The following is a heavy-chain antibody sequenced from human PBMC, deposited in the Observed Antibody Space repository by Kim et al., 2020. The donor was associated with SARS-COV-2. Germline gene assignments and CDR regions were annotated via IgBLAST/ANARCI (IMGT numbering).Heavy chain of an antibody. CDR3: VSPPIAARPGVWVDY. J-gene: IGHJ4*02. CDR2: ISSNGGST. CDR1: GFTFSSYA. D-gene: IGHD6-6*01. V-gene: IGHV3-64D*09. Sequence: GGSLRLSCSASGFTFSSYAMHWVRQAPGKGLEYVSAISSNGGSTYYADSVKGRFTISRDNSKNTLHLQMSSLRAEDTAVYYCVSPPIAARPGVWVDYWGQGTLVTVSS.